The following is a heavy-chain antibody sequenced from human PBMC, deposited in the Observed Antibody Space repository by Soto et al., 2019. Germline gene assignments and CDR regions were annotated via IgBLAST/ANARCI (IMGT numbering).Heavy chain of an antibody. D-gene: IGHD6-13*01. Sequence: PGESLKISCKGSGYSFTSYWIGWVRQMPGKGLEWMGRIDPSDSYTNYSPSFQGHVTISADKSISTAYLQWSSLKASDTAMYYCARRREAAAVSDVWGKGTTVTVSS. V-gene: IGHV5-10-1*01. J-gene: IGHJ6*04. CDR2: IDPSDSYT. CDR1: GYSFTSYW. CDR3: ARRREAAAVSDV.